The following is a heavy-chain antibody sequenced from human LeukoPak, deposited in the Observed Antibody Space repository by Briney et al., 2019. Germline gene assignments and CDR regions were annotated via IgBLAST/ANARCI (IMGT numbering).Heavy chain of an antibody. CDR2: ISYSGST. D-gene: IGHD2-15*01. CDR3: ARHCSGGSCYSVFDY. V-gene: IGHV4-59*08. Sequence: KPSETLSLTCTVSGDSISPYYWNWIRPPPGKGLECIGYISYSGSTNYNPSLKSRVTISVDTSKNQFSLKLNSVTAADTAVYYCARHCSGGSCYSVFDYWGHGTLVTVSS. CDR1: GDSISPYY. J-gene: IGHJ4*01.